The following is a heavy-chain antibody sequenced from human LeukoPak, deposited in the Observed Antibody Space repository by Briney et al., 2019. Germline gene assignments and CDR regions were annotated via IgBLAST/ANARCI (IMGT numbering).Heavy chain of an antibody. V-gene: IGHV3-33*08. D-gene: IGHD6-19*01. CDR2: IWEDGTNI. CDR3: ARVGYNSGWYEY. Sequence: SGGSLRLSCAASGFTFSSYEMNWVRQAPGKWLEWVAGIWEDGTNIHYVVSVKGRFTISRDNSKNTLYLEINNLTAEGTAVYYCARVGYNSGWYEYWGQGTLVTVSS. CDR1: GFTFSSYE. J-gene: IGHJ4*02.